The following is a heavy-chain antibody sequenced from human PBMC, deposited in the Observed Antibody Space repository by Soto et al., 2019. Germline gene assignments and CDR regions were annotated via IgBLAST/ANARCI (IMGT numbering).Heavy chain of an antibody. CDR3: ATGGGWLQNSNLRGLYFDY. Sequence: SETLSLTCSVSGGSIRGSYCSWIRQPPEKGLEWIASISYTGSATHNPSLKSRVSVSVDTTENQCSLKLTSVTAADTATYYCATGGGWLQNSNLRGLYFDYWGQGALVTVPS. CDR2: ISYTGSA. CDR1: GGSIRGSY. J-gene: IGHJ4*02. D-gene: IGHD6-19*01. V-gene: IGHV4-59*01.